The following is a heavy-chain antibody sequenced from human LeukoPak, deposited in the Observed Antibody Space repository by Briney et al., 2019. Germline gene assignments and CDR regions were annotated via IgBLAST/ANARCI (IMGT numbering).Heavy chain of an antibody. V-gene: IGHV3-21*01. CDR1: GFTFSSYS. J-gene: IGHJ6*03. Sequence: GGSLRLSCAASGFTFSSYSMNWVRQAPGKGLEWVSSISSSSSYIYYADSVKGRFTISRDNAKNSLYLQMNSLRAEDTAVYYCAKGGGYEAQYYYYYLDVWGKGTTVTIFS. CDR2: ISSSSSYI. CDR3: AKGGGYEAQYYYYYLDV. D-gene: IGHD5-12*01.